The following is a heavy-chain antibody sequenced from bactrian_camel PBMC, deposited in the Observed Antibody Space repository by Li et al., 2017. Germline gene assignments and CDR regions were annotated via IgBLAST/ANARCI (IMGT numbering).Heavy chain of an antibody. Sequence: HVQLVESGGGLVQPGGSLRLSCAASGVPYSRCCMGWFRQAPGNERELVSTIRGDGTTNYADSVKGRFTVSQDNAKNTVYLQMDNLKPEDTAIYYCASRLGTAFTCNTSERFGYWGRGTQVTVS. J-gene: IGHJ6*01. CDR1: GVPYSRCC. D-gene: IGHD7*01. V-gene: IGHV3S53*01. CDR3: ASRLGTAFTCNTSERFGY. CDR2: IRGDGTT.